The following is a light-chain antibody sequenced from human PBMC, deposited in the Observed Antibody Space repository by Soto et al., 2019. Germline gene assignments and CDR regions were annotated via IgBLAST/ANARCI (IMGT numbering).Light chain of an antibody. CDR3: QQRDNSPWT. V-gene: IGKV3-11*01. CDR2: GAS. Sequence: IVLTQSPASLSVSPGETATLSGRASRSVSNNVAWYQQKPGQAPRLLILGASTRATGIPARFSGSGSGTEFTLTISSLEPEDFAVYYCQQRDNSPWTFGQGTTGDIK. CDR1: RSVSNN. J-gene: IGKJ1*01.